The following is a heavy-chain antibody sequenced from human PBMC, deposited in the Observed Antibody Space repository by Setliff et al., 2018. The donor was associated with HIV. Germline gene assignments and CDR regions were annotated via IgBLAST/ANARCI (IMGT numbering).Heavy chain of an antibody. J-gene: IGHJ4*02. CDR1: GFSLSTSGVG. D-gene: IGHD3-22*01. CDR3: AHCMVSEWGVSRGYPFDY. V-gene: IGHV2-5*02. Sequence: SGPTLVNPPQTLTLTCTFSGFSLSTSGVGVGWIRQPPGKALEWLALIYWDDDKRSSPSLKNRVTITKDTSKNQVVLTMTNLDPVDTATYYCAHCMVSEWGVSRGYPFDYWGQGTQVTVS. CDR2: IYWDDDK.